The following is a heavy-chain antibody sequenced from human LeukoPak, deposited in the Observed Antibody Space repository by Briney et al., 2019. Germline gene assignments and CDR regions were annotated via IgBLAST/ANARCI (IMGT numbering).Heavy chain of an antibody. CDR3: ARDNVVVPAASGMDV. J-gene: IGHJ6*02. D-gene: IGHD2-2*01. CDR2: ISAYNGNA. Sequence: ASVKVSCKASGYTFTSYGISWVRQAPGQGLEWMGWISAYNGNANYAQKLQGRVTMTTDRSTSTAYMELRSLRSDDTAVYYCARDNVVVPAASGMDVWGQGTTVTVSS. CDR1: GYTFTSYG. V-gene: IGHV1-18*01.